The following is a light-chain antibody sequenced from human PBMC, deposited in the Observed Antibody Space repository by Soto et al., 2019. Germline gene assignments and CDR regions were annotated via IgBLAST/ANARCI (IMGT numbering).Light chain of an antibody. CDR2: GAS. J-gene: IGKJ1*01. CDR1: QSISSGY. CDR3: QHYGTSTRT. Sequence: EVALTQSPGTLSLSPGDTATLSCRATQSISSGYLAWYQQKPGQAPRLLIYGASSRATGIPDRFSAIGSGADFTLTITGLEPEDFAVYYCQHYGTSTRTFGQGTKVEFK. V-gene: IGKV3-20*01.